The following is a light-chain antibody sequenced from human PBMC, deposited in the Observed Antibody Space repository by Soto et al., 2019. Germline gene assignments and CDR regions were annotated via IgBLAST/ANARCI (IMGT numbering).Light chain of an antibody. CDR3: QQYYSFPYT. CDR1: QNVLYSSKNRNY. CDR2: WAS. V-gene: IGKV4-1*01. Sequence: DIVMTQSPDSLAVSLGERASINCKSSQNVLYSSKNRNYLAWYQQKPGQPPKLLIYWASSRESGVPDRLSGSGSGTDFTLTISSLQAEDVALYYCQQYYSFPYTFGQGTKVDIK. J-gene: IGKJ2*01.